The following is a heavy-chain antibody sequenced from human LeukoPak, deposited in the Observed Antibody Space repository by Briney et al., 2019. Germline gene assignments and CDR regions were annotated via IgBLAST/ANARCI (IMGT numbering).Heavy chain of an antibody. D-gene: IGHD4-11*01. V-gene: IGHV1-2*02. CDR1: GYSFTNFG. Sequence: ASVKVSCKTSGYSFTNFGITWVRQAPGQGLEWMGWINPNSGGTNYAQKFQGRVTMTRDTSISTAYMELSRLRSDDTAVYYCARVRLPLRNFDYWGQGTLVTVSS. CDR2: INPNSGGT. CDR3: ARVRLPLRNFDY. J-gene: IGHJ4*02.